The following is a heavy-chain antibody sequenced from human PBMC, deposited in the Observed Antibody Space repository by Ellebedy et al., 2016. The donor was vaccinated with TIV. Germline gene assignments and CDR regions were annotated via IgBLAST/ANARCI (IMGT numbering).Heavy chain of an antibody. Sequence: GESLKISCAASGFTFSTYWMHWVRQAPGKGLVWVSRITSDGSGTAYADSVKGRFTISRDNAKNTMYLQMNSLRAEDTAVYFCARDTGGEYAFDQWGQGTLITVSS. CDR1: GFTFSTYW. V-gene: IGHV3-74*01. D-gene: IGHD4-17*01. J-gene: IGHJ4*02. CDR2: ITSDGSGT. CDR3: ARDTGGEYAFDQ.